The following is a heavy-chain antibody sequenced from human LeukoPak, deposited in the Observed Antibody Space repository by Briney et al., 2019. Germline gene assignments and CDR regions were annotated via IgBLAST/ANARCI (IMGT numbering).Heavy chain of an antibody. CDR2: LYGGGDVT. D-gene: IGHD6-25*01. CDR3: AKARGPAATHPEY. V-gene: IGHV3-23*01. J-gene: IGHJ4*02. CDR1: GFTFSNFA. Sequence: GVSLRLSCAASGFTFSNFAMTWVRQAPGKGLEWVSGLYGGGDVTYYADSVKGRFTISRDDAKNTLYLQMNSLRAEDTAVYYCAKARGPAATHPEYWGQGTLVTVSS.